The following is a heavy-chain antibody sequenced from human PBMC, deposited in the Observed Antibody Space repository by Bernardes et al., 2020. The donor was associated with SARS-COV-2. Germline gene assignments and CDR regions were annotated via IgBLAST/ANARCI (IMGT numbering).Heavy chain of an antibody. D-gene: IGHD2-2*01. CDR3: ARRSPGYCSSTSCPTRKNYYYYMDV. J-gene: IGHJ6*03. V-gene: IGHV4-34*01. Sequence: SETLSLTCAVYGGSFSGYYWSWIRQPPGKGLEWIGEINHSGSTNYNPSLKSRVTISVDTSKNQFSLKLSSVTAADTAVYYCARRSPGYCSSTSCPTRKNYYYYMDVWGKGTTVTVSS. CDR1: GGSFSGYY. CDR2: INHSGST.